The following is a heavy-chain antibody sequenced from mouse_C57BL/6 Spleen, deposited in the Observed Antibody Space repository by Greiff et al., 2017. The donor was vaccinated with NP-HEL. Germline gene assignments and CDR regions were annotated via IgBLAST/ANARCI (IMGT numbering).Heavy chain of an antibody. CDR2: IRNKANGYTT. Sequence: EVQRVESGGGLVQPGGSLSLSCAASGFTFTDYYMSWVRQPPGKALEWLGFIRNKANGYTTEYSASVKGRFTISRDNSQSILYLQMNALRAEDSATYYCARLGGNYVGYYAMDYWGQGTSVTVSS. CDR3: ARLGGNYVGYYAMDY. D-gene: IGHD2-1*01. J-gene: IGHJ4*01. CDR1: GFTFTDYY. V-gene: IGHV7-3*01.